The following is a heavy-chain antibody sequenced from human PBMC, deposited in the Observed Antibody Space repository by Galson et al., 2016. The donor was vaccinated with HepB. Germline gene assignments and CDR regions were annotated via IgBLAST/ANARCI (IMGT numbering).Heavy chain of an antibody. CDR2: IPIDGSNK. Sequence: SLRLSCAASGFTFSNFSNYAMHSVRQAPGKRLEWVADIPIDGSNKYYASSVKGRFTITRDNSKNTVFLQMNILSPEDTAVFYCARDRSRGRYYDDGMDGWGQGTTVTVSS. CDR1: GFTFSNFSNYA. CDR3: ARDRSRGRYYDDGMDG. D-gene: IGHD5-12*01. J-gene: IGHJ6*02. V-gene: IGHV3-30-3*01.